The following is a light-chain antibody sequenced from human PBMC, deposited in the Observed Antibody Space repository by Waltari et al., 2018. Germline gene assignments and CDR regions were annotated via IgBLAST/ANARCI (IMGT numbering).Light chain of an antibody. CDR1: SGDIGNHDH. J-gene: IGLJ2*01. V-gene: IGLV2-14*03. Sequence: QSALTQPASMSASLGQSITMSCTGTSGDIGNHDHVSWYQPHPGKAPKLLKYGARNRPAGCCSGFSGSKAGNTASLTISGLQAGDDADYYCGSVRLGDSHIFGGGTKLTVL. CDR2: GAR. CDR3: GSVRLGDSHI.